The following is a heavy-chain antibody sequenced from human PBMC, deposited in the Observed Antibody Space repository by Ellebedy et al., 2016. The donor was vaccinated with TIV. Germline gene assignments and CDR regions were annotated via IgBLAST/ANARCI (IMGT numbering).Heavy chain of an antibody. CDR3: ANLPHYGDSGP. D-gene: IGHD4-17*01. V-gene: IGHV1-46*01. CDR2: INPSGGST. J-gene: IGHJ5*02. Sequence: AASVKVSCKASGYTFTSYYMHWVRQAPGQRLEWMGIINPSGGSTSYAQKFQGRVTMTRDTSISPAYMELSRLRSDDPAVYYCANLPHYGDSGPWGQGTLVTVSS. CDR1: GYTFTSYY.